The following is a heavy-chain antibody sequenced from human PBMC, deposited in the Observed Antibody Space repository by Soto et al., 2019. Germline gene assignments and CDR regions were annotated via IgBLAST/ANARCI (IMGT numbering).Heavy chain of an antibody. Sequence: EVQLLESGGGLVQPGGSLRLSCAASGFTFSSYAMSWVRQAPGKGLEWVSAISGSGGSTYYADSVKGRFTISRDNSKNKLSVQMISLSDEGTAFYYCAERSVRYSAWLDPWGKGTLVTVSS. V-gene: IGHV3-23*01. D-gene: IGHD3-9*01. CDR2: ISGSGGST. CDR3: AERSVRYSAWLDP. CDR1: GFTFSSYA. J-gene: IGHJ5*02.